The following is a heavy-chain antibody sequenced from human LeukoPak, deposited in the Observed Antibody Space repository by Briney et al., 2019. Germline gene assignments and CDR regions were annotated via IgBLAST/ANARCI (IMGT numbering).Heavy chain of an antibody. CDR2: ISGSGGST. Sequence: GGSLRLSCAASGFTFSSYAMSWVRQAPGKGLEWVSAISGSGGSTYYADSVKGRFTISRDNSKNTLYLQMNSLRAEDTAVYYCAKDLWQWLVQGSDAFDIWGQGTMVTVSS. CDR1: GFTFSSYA. J-gene: IGHJ3*02. V-gene: IGHV3-23*01. D-gene: IGHD6-19*01. CDR3: AKDLWQWLVQGSDAFDI.